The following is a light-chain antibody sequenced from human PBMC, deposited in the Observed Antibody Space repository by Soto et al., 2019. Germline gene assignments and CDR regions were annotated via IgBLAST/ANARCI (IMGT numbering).Light chain of an antibody. V-gene: IGLV2-14*01. CDR3: SSYTRSSIPYV. J-gene: IGLJ1*01. Sequence: QSVLTQPASVSGSPGQSITISCTGTSSDVGGYNYVSWYQQHPGKAPKLMIYDVSNRPSGVSNRFSGSKSGNTASLTISGLQAEGEADYYCSSYTRSSIPYVFGTGTKVTVL. CDR1: SSDVGGYNY. CDR2: DVS.